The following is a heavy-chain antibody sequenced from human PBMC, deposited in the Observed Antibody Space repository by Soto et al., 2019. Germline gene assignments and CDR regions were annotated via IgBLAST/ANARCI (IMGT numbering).Heavy chain of an antibody. CDR3: ATVFYYGSGENWFDP. D-gene: IGHD3-10*01. CDR1: GYTLTELS. J-gene: IGHJ5*02. Sequence: ASVKGSCKVSGYTLTELSMHWVRQAPGKGLEWMGGFDPEDGETIYAQKFQGRVTMTEDTSTDTAYMELSSLRSEDTAVYYCATVFYYGSGENWFDPWGQGTLVTVSS. CDR2: FDPEDGET. V-gene: IGHV1-24*01.